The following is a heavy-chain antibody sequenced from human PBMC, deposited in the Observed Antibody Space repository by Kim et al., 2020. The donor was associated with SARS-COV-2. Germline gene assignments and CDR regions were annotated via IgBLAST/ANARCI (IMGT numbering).Heavy chain of an antibody. CDR2: ISYDGSNK. CDR1: GFTFSSYA. D-gene: IGHD1-26*01. Sequence: GGSLRLSCAASGFTFSSYAMHWVRQAPGKGLEWVAVISYDGSNKYYADSVKGRFTISRDNSKNTLYLQMNSLRAEDTAVYYCARDRSGSYFGPFDYWGQG. J-gene: IGHJ4*02. CDR3: ARDRSGSYFGPFDY. V-gene: IGHV3-30*04.